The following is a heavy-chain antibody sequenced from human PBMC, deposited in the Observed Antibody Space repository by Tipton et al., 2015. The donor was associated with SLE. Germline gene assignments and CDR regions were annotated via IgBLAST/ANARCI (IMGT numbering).Heavy chain of an antibody. V-gene: IGHV4-61*02. J-gene: IGHJ4*02. CDR3: ARGRIAVAGNHFDY. Sequence: TLSLICTVSGDSISRGSYYWSWVRQPAGKGLEWIGRIYTSGSTNYSPSFESRVTISLDTSKNQLSLNLTSVTAADTAVYYCARGRIAVAGNHFDYWGQGTLVTVSS. CDR1: GDSISRGSYY. D-gene: IGHD6-19*01. CDR2: IYTSGST.